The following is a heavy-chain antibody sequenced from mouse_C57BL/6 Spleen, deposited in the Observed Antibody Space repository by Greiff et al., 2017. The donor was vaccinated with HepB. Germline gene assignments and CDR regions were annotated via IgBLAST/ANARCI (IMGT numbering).Heavy chain of an antibody. Sequence: DVMLVESGGGLVQPGGSLKLSCAASGFTFSDYYMYWVRQTPEKRLEWVAYISNGGGSTYYPDTVKGRFTISRDNAKNTLYLQMSRLKSEDTAMYYCARPYDGYYEAWFAYWGQGTLVTVSA. J-gene: IGHJ3*01. CDR3: ARPYDGYYEAWFAY. V-gene: IGHV5-12*01. CDR2: ISNGGGST. D-gene: IGHD2-3*01. CDR1: GFTFSDYY.